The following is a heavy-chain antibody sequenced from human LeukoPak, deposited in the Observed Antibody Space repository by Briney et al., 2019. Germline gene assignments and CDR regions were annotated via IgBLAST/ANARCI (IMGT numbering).Heavy chain of an antibody. Sequence: GASVKVSFKASGYTFTSYGISWVRQAPGQGLEWMGWIYAYNGNTNYAQKLQGRVTMTTDTSTSTAYMEVRSLRSDDTAVYYCARDRYYYDSSGYFLFDYWGQGTLVTVSS. D-gene: IGHD3-22*01. J-gene: IGHJ4*02. CDR1: GYTFTSYG. CDR2: IYAYNGNT. V-gene: IGHV1-18*01. CDR3: ARDRYYYDSSGYFLFDY.